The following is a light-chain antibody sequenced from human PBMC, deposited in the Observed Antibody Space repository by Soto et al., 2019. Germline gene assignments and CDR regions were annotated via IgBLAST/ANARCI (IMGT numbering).Light chain of an antibody. J-gene: IGLJ1*01. Sequence: QSALTQPPSASGTPGQRVSISCSGGSSNIGINTVNWYQQLPGAAPKLLIYRNDQRPSGVPDRFSGSRSGTSASLAIDGLQSEDEAAYFCAAWDDSLNGFFVFGTGTKLTVL. V-gene: IGLV1-44*01. CDR3: AAWDDSLNGFFV. CDR1: SSNIGINT. CDR2: RND.